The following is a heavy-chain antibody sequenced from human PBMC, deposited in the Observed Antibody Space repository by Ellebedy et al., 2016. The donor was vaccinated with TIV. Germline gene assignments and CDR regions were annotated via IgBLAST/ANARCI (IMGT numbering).Heavy chain of an antibody. D-gene: IGHD6-25*01. CDR1: GFTLSTNW. V-gene: IGHV3-7*01. J-gene: IGHJ4*02. CDR2: TRQDGREE. CDR3: ARENGYYFDY. Sequence: PGGSLRLSCAASGFTLSTNWTSCARLPPGKLLEWVASTRQDGREEYFVDSVKCRFTISRNNTKNSLYLQRNSLIAEDTAVYFCARENGYYFDYWGQGTLVIVSS.